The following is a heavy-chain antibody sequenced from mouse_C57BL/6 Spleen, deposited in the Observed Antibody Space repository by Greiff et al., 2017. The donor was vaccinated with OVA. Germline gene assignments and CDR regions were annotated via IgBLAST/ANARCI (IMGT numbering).Heavy chain of an antibody. CDR1: GYAFSSSW. J-gene: IGHJ3*01. V-gene: IGHV1-82*01. CDR2: IYPGDGDT. D-gene: IGHD2-4*01. CDR3: ASPPIYDDYSGFAY. Sequence: QVQLQQSGPELVKPGASVKISCKASGYAFSSSWMNWVKQRPGKGLEWIGRIYPGDGDTNYNGKFKGKATLTADKSSSTAYMQLSSLTSEDSAVYFCASPPIYDDYSGFAYWGQGTLVTVSA.